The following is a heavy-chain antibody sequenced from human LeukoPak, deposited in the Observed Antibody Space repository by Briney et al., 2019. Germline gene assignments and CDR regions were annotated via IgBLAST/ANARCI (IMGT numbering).Heavy chain of an antibody. V-gene: IGHV1-8*03. D-gene: IGHD3-22*01. CDR2: MNPNSGNT. J-gene: IGHJ6*03. CDR3: AGGSMRGYYFSYYMDV. Sequence: ASVKVSCKASGYTFTSYGISWVRQATGQGLEWMGWMNPNSGNTGYAQKFQGRVTITRNTSISTAYMELSSLRSEDTAVYYCAGGSMRGYYFSYYMDVWGKGTTVTVSS. CDR1: GYTFTSYG.